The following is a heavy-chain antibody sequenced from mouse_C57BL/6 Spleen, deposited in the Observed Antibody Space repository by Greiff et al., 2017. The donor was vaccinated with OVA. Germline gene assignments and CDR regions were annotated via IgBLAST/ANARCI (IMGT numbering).Heavy chain of an antibody. CDR2: INPSNGGT. J-gene: IGHJ1*03. CDR1: GYTFTSYW. CDR3: ARPLYYDYDRYFDV. V-gene: IGHV1-53*01. Sequence: QVHVKQPGTELVKPGASVKLSCKASGYTFTSYWMHWVKQRPGQGLEWIGNINPSNGGTNYNEKFKSKATLTVDKSSSTAYMQLSSLTSEDSAVYYCARPLYYDYDRYFDVWGTGTTVTVSS. D-gene: IGHD2-4*01.